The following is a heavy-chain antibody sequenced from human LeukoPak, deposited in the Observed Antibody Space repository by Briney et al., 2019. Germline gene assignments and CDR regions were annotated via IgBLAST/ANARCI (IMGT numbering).Heavy chain of an antibody. V-gene: IGHV4-59*08. J-gene: IGHJ5*02. CDR3: ARHAVGVVVPAAYYANFWFDP. D-gene: IGHD2-2*01. CDR1: GGSISSYY. Sequence: SETLSLTCTVSGGSISSYYWSWIRQPPGKGLEWIGYIYYSGSTNYNPSLKSRVTISVDTSKNQFSLKLSSVTAADTAVYYCARHAVGVVVPAAYYANFWFDPWGLGTLVTVSS. CDR2: IYYSGST.